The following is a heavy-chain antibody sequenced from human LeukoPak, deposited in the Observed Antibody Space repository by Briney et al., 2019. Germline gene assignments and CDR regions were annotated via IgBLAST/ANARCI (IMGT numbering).Heavy chain of an antibody. D-gene: IGHD3-22*01. Sequence: ESGPTLVKPTQTLTLTCTFSGFSLSTSGVGVGWIRQPPGKALEWLALIYWDDDKRYSPSLKSRLTITKDTSKNQVVLTMTNMDPVDTATYYCAHRRYYYDSSGHHLAPFDYWGQGTLVTVSS. J-gene: IGHJ4*02. V-gene: IGHV2-5*02. CDR3: AHRRYYYDSSGHHLAPFDY. CDR1: GFSLSTSGVG. CDR2: IYWDDDK.